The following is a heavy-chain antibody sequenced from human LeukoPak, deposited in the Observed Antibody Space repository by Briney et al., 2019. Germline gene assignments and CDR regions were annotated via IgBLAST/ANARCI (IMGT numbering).Heavy chain of an antibody. CDR2: INQDGTEK. D-gene: IGHD3-22*01. V-gene: IGHV3-7*01. CDR1: GFTFTTYW. CDR3: ARDGVDSGLYFDY. J-gene: IGHJ4*02. Sequence: GESLRLSCAASGFTFTTYWMSWVRQAPGKGLEWVANINQDGTEKYYVDSVKGRFTISRDNAKNSLYLQMNSLRVEDTAVYYCARDGVDSGLYFDYWGQGTLVTVSS.